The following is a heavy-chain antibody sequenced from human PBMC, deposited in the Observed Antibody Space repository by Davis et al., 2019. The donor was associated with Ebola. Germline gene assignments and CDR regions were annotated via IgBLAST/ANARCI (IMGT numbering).Heavy chain of an antibody. D-gene: IGHD2-2*01. Sequence: SCAISGDSVSSNSAAWNWIRQSPSRGLEWLGRTYYRSKWYNDYAVSVKSRITINPDTSKNQFSLQLNSVTPEDTAVYYCSGSSAATYYYYGMDVWGKGTTVTVSS. CDR2: TYYRSKWYN. CDR1: GDSVSSNSAA. CDR3: SGSSAATYYYYGMDV. J-gene: IGHJ6*04. V-gene: IGHV6-1*01.